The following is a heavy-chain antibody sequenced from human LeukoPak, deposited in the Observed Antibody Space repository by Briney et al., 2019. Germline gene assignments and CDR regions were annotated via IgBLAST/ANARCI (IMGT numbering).Heavy chain of an antibody. J-gene: IGHJ4*02. Sequence: GGSLRLSCAASEFTFSNYGMNWVRQAPGKGLEWVSYISSSGSTTYYADSVKGRFTISRDNAKNSLYLQMNSLRVEDTAVYYCARGDYYDSSGYYKWGQGTLVTVSS. CDR2: ISSSGSTT. D-gene: IGHD3-22*01. CDR1: EFTFSNYG. V-gene: IGHV3-48*04. CDR3: ARGDYYDSSGYYK.